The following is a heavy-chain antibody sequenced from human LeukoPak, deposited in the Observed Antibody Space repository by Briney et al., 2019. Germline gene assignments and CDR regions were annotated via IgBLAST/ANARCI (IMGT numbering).Heavy chain of an antibody. CDR1: GGSISSSSYY. V-gene: IGHV4-39*07. CDR3: ARDVQSPEFGY. Sequence: PSETLSLTCTVSGGSISSSSYYWGWIRQPPGKGLEWIGSIYYSGSTYYNPSLKSRVTISVDTSKNQFSLKLSSVAAADTAVYYCARDVQSPEFGYWGQGTLVTVSS. CDR2: IYYSGST. J-gene: IGHJ4*02. D-gene: IGHD3-10*01.